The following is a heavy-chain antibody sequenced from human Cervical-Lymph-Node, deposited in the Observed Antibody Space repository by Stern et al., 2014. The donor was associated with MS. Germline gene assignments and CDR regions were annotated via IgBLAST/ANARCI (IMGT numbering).Heavy chain of an antibody. D-gene: IGHD6-13*01. CDR3: VKDLGYSRKVLDY. V-gene: IGHV3-30*18. CDR1: GFTFSNHG. J-gene: IGHJ4*02. CDR2: TSYDGSNK. Sequence: QVQLVQSGGGVVQPGRSLRLSCAVSGFTFSNHGMLWVRQAPGKGLEWVAFTSYDGSNKYYADSVKGRFTTSRDNSKDTLYLQMNSLRDEDTAVYYCVKDLGYSRKVLDYWGQGTLVTVSS.